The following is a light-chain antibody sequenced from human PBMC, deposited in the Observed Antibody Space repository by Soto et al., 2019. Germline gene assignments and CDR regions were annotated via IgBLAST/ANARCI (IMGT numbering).Light chain of an antibody. V-gene: IGLV1-44*01. CDR2: GNN. CDR1: SSDIESIT. J-gene: IGLJ1*01. CDR3: AAWDDSLGGYSV. Sequence: QSVLTQPPSASGTPGQRVTISCSGSSSDIESITVNWYQHLPGTAPKLLIYGNNRRPSGVPDRFSGSKSGTSASLAISGLLSEDEADYFCAAWDDSLGGYSVFGTGTKVTVL.